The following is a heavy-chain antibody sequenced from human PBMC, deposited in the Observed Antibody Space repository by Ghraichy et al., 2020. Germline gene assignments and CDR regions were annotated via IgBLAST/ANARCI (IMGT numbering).Heavy chain of an antibody. CDR1: GFTFSSYA. CDR2: ISGSGGST. D-gene: IGHD6-19*01. CDR3: AKGPWYSSGWNYYYMDV. Sequence: GGSLRLSCAASGFTFSSYAMSWVRQAPGKGLEWVSAISGSGGSTYYADSVKGRFTISRDNSKNTLYLQMNSLRAEDTAVYYCAKGPWYSSGWNYYYMDVWGKGTTVTVSS. V-gene: IGHV3-23*01. J-gene: IGHJ6*03.